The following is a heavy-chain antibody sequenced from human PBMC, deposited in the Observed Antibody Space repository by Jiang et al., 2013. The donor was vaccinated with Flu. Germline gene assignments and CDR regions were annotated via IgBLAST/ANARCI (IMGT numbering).Heavy chain of an antibody. V-gene: IGHV4-59*01. CDR1: GGSISSYY. CDR2: IYYSGST. J-gene: IGHJ4*02. CDR3: ARAYYYGSIFDY. D-gene: IGHD3-10*01. Sequence: GSGLVKPSETLSLTCTVSGGSISSYYWSWIRQPPGKGLEWIGYIYYSGSTNYNPSLKSRVTISVDTSKNQFSLKLSSVTAADTAVYYCARAYYYGSIFDYWGQGTLVTVSS.